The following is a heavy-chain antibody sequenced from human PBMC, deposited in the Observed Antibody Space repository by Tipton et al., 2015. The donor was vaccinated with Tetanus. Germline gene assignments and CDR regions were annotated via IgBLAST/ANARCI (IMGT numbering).Heavy chain of an antibody. CDR3: ARANYDFPKKGPFDS. CDR2: ISYSWST. Sequence: TLSLTCTVSGGSLRSGNYQWNWIRQPPGKGLEWLAYISYSWSTNSHYSLKSRITISQDTSKNQFSLKLTSVTAADTAVYYCARANYDFPKKGPFDSWGQGTLVIVSS. V-gene: IGHV4-61*01. J-gene: IGHJ4*02. D-gene: IGHD3-3*01. CDR1: GGSLRSGNYQ.